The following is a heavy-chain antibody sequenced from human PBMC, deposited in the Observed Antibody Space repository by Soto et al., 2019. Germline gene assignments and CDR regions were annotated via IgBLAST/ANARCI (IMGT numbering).Heavy chain of an antibody. J-gene: IGHJ4*02. CDR1: GFTFSSYG. CDR3: ARDRYSSGWYDLDY. Sequence: QVQLVESGGGVVQPGRSLRLSCAASGFTFSSYGMHWVRQAPGKGLEWVAVLWYDGSNKYYADSVEGRFTISRDNSKTPLYLQMNSLGVEDTAVYYCARDRYSSGWYDLDYWGQGTLGTVSS. V-gene: IGHV3-33*01. D-gene: IGHD6-19*01. CDR2: LWYDGSNK.